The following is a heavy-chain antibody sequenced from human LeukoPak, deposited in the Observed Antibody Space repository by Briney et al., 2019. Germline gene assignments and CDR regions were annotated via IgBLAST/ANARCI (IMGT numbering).Heavy chain of an antibody. J-gene: IGHJ1*01. CDR2: ISYDGSNK. CDR3: AKDRGSRYFQH. V-gene: IGHV3-30*18. CDR1: GFTFSSYG. Sequence: GGSPRLSCAASGFTFSSYGMHWVRQAPGKGLEWVAVISYDGSNKYYADSVKGRFTISRGNSKNTLYLQMNSLRAEDTAVYYCAKDRGSRYFQHWGQGTLVTVSS.